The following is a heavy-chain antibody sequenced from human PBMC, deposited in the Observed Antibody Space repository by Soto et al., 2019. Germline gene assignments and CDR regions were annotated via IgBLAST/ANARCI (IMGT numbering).Heavy chain of an antibody. J-gene: IGHJ4*02. D-gene: IGHD2-2*01. CDR2: IYYSGST. Sequence: SETLSLTCTVSGGSISSSSYYWGWIRQPPGKGLEWIGSIYYSGSTYYNPSLKSRVTISVDTSKNQFSLKLSSVTAADTAVYYCARESLTDIVVVPAAFYFDYWGQGTLVTVSS. CDR3: ARESLTDIVVVPAAFYFDY. V-gene: IGHV4-39*01. CDR1: GGSISSSSYY.